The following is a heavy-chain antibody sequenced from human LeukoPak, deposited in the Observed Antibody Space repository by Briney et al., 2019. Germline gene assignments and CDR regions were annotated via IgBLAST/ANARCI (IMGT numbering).Heavy chain of an antibody. CDR1: GGSISSGSYY. V-gene: IGHV4-61*02. D-gene: IGHD6-6*01. CDR3: ARARGVAARPGAPYYYYYGMDV. Sequence: SQTLSLTCTVSGGSISSGSYYWGWIRQPAGTGLEWIGRIYTSGSTNYNPSLKSRVTISVDTSKHQFSLKLSSVTAADTAVYYCARARGVAARPGAPYYYYYGMDVWGQGTTVTVSS. J-gene: IGHJ6*02. CDR2: IYTSGST.